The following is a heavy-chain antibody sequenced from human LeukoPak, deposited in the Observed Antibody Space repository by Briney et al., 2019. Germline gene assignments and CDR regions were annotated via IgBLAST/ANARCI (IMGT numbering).Heavy chain of an antibody. CDR2: IKSKTDGGTT. V-gene: IGHV3-15*01. J-gene: IGHJ3*02. CDR3: TTDGLVVVITSDQNDAFDI. CDR1: GFTFSNAW. D-gene: IGHD3-22*01. Sequence: GRSLRLSCAASGFTFSNAWMSWVRQAPGKGLEWVGRIKSKTDGGTTDYAAPVKGRFTISRDDSKNTLYLQMNSLKTEDTAVYYCTTDGLVVVITSDQNDAFDIWGQGTMVTVSS.